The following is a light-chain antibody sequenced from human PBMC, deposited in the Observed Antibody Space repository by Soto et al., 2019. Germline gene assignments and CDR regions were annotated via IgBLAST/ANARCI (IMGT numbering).Light chain of an antibody. CDR2: EAS. CDR1: ETVSTF. Sequence: EIVLTQSPATLSLSPRERSTLSFRASETVSTFLAWYQQKPGQAPRLLIYEASSRATGIPARFSGGGSGTVFTLTISRLEPEDFAIYYCQQRSNWPWTFGQGTKVDIK. CDR3: QQRSNWPWT. J-gene: IGKJ1*01. V-gene: IGKV3-11*01.